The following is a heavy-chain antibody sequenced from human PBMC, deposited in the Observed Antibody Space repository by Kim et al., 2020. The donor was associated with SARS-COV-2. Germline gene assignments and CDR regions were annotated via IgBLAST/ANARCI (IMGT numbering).Heavy chain of an antibody. CDR1: GGSFSGYY. V-gene: IGHV4-34*01. CDR2: INHSGST. J-gene: IGHJ4*02. D-gene: IGHD3-3*01. Sequence: SETLSLTCAVYGGSFSGYYWSWIRQPPGKGLEWIGEINHSGSTNYNPSLKSRVTISVDTSKNQFSLKLSSVTAADTAVYYCARGPRVKGIFGVVIMTQFDYWGQGTLVTVSS. CDR3: ARGPRVKGIFGVVIMTQFDY.